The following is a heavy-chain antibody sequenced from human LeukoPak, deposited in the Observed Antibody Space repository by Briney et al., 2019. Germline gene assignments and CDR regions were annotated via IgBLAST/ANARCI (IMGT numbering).Heavy chain of an antibody. V-gene: IGHV1-18*01. Sequence: ASVKVSCKASGYTFTNYGISWVRQAPGQGLEWMGRISAYNGNTNYAQKFQGRVTMTTDTSTNTAYMELRSLGSDDTAVYYCARDVAFYGSSWHNWFDPWGQGTLVPVSS. D-gene: IGHD6-13*01. CDR1: GYTFTNYG. CDR2: ISAYNGNT. CDR3: ARDVAFYGSSWHNWFDP. J-gene: IGHJ5*02.